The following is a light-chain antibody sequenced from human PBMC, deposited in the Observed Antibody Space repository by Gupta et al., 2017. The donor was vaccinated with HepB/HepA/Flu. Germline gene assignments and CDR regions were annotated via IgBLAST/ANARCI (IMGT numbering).Light chain of an antibody. CDR2: KAS. Sequence: DIQMTQSPSTLSASVGDRVTITCRASQSITSWLAWYQQKPGKAPKLLISKASSLESGVSSRFSGSGSGTEFTLTISSLQPDDFATYYCQRYNSYSGTFGQGTKVEIK. J-gene: IGKJ1*01. V-gene: IGKV1-5*03. CDR3: QRYNSYSGT. CDR1: QSITSW.